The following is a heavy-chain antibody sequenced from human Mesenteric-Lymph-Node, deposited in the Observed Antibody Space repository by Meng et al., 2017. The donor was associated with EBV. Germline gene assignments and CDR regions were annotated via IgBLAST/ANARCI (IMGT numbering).Heavy chain of an antibody. V-gene: IGHV4-4*02. J-gene: IGHJ4*02. Sequence: GPEVAKPSGTLSLTCAVSGVSMSRVSWWSWVRQPPGKGLEWIGEVSHSGITNYNPSLETRVIISLDKSKNQFSLRLTSVTAADTAVYFCARHWVLRTPFDFWGQGSLVTVSS. CDR2: VSHSGIT. D-gene: IGHD3-16*01. CDR1: GVSMSRVSW. CDR3: ARHWVLRTPFDF.